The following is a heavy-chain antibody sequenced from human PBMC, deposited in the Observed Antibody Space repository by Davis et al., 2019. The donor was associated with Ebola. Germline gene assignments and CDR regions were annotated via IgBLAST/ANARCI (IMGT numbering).Heavy chain of an antibody. J-gene: IGHJ4*02. CDR3: ARGGGSSKRTIGH. D-gene: IGHD1-26*01. CDR2: INPNSGGT. Sequence: ASVKVSCKASGYTFTGYYMHWVRHAPGQGLEWMGLINPNSGGTNYAPKFQGWVTMTRDTSISTAYMELSRLRTADTAVYYCARGGGSSKRTIGHWGKGTMVTVSS. V-gene: IGHV1-2*04. CDR1: GYTFTGYY.